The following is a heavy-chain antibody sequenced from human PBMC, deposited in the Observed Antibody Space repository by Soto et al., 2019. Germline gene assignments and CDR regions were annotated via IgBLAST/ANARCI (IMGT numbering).Heavy chain of an antibody. CDR3: TRRQYYYFGMDV. J-gene: IGHJ6*02. V-gene: IGHV3-73*02. Sequence: EVQLVESGGGLVQPGGSLKLSCVASGSTFSGAAIHWVRQPSGKGLEGVGRIRGKANSYATVYAASVKGRFTISRDDSKNTAYLQMNSLKTEDTALYYCTRRQYYYFGMDVWGQGTTVTVSS. CDR2: IRGKANSYAT. CDR1: GSTFSGAA.